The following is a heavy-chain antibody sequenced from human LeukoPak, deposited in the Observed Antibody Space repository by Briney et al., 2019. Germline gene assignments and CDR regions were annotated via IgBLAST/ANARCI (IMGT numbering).Heavy chain of an antibody. V-gene: IGHV4-34*01. J-gene: IGHJ4*02. CDR3: ERGLITFRTGYYYDSSGYYGYFDY. CDR2: INHSGST. Sequence: SETLSLTCAVYGGSFSGYYWSWIRQPPGKGLEWIGEINHSGSTNYNPSLKSRVTISVDTSRNQFSLKLSSVTAPDTAVYYCERGLITFRTGYYYDSSGYYGYFDYWGQGTLVTVSS. D-gene: IGHD3-22*01. CDR1: GGSFSGYY.